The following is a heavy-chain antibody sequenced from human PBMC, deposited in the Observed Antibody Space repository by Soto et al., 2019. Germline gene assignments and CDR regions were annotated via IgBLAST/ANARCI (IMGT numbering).Heavy chain of an antibody. Sequence: PSETLSLTCTVSGGSVSSGRYCWSWLRQPPGMGWDGFGYINDSGTTNYNPSLKSRVTISVDTSRNQFSLQLTSVTAADTAVYYCARGRYSGYDWGYWGQGTLVTVSS. CDR2: INDSGTT. D-gene: IGHD5-12*01. V-gene: IGHV4-61*01. J-gene: IGHJ4*02. CDR1: GGSVSSGRYC. CDR3: ARGRYSGYDWGY.